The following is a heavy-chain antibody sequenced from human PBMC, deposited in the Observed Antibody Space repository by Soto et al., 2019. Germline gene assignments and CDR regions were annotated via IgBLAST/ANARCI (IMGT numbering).Heavy chain of an antibody. CDR2: ISSSSSYI. J-gene: IGHJ4*02. CDR3: ARGGGNSYGPY. Sequence: EVQLVESGGGLVKPGGSLSLSCAASGFTFSSYSMNWVRQAPGKGLEWVSSISSSSSYIYYADSVKGRFTISRDNAKNSLYLQMNSLRAEDTAVYYCARGGGNSYGPYWGQGTLVTVSS. CDR1: GFTFSSYS. D-gene: IGHD5-18*01. V-gene: IGHV3-21*01.